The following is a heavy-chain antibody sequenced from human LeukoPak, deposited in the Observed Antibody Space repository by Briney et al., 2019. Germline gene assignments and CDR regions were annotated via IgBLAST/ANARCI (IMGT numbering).Heavy chain of an antibody. J-gene: IGHJ4*02. CDR3: AKAYDTSGYFPFDY. Sequence: GGSLRLSCAASGFIFSSYAMSWVRQAPGKGLEWVSTISGSGGSTYYADSVKGRFTISRDNSKNTVYLQMNSLRAEDTAVYYCAKAYDTSGYFPFDYWGQGTLVTVSS. V-gene: IGHV3-23*01. CDR2: ISGSGGST. D-gene: IGHD3-22*01. CDR1: GFIFSSYA.